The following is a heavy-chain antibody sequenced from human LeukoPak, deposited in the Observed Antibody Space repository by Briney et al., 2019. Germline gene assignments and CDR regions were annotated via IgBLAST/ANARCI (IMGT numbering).Heavy chain of an antibody. CDR3: PRGIWFDP. CDR1: ARSISSYY. Sequence: SQTLSLACTVAARSISSYYWSWIRQPAGKGLEWIGRIYTSGSTNSNPSLKSRLTISVDKPKNQFSLKLSSGTAAGTAVYYCPRGIWFDPWGQGTLVTVSS. CDR2: IYTSGST. V-gene: IGHV4-4*07. J-gene: IGHJ5*02.